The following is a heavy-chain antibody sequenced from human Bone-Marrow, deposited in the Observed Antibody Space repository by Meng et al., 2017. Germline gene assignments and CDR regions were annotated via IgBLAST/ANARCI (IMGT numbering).Heavy chain of an antibody. Sequence: GESLKISCAASGFTFSSDAMNWVRQAPGKGLEWVSLISVSGGNTYYADSVKGRFTISRDNSKNTLYLQMNSLRAEDTAVYYCATKTTELDNWGQGTQVTVSS. J-gene: IGHJ4*02. V-gene: IGHV3-23*01. CDR1: GFTFSSDA. D-gene: IGHD1-26*01. CDR2: ISVSGGNT. CDR3: ATKTTELDN.